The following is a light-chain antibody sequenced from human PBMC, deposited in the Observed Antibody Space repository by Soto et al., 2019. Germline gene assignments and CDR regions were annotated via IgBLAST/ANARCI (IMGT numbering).Light chain of an antibody. CDR3: CSYAGSGSWV. V-gene: IGLV2-23*01. J-gene: IGLJ3*02. CDR1: SVGSYNL. Sequence: QSALTQPASVSGSPGQSITISCTGSSVGSYNLVSWYQQHPGKAPKLMIYEGIKRPSGVSHRFSASRSGNTASLTISGLQAEDEADYYCCSYAGSGSWVFGGGTKVTVL. CDR2: EGI.